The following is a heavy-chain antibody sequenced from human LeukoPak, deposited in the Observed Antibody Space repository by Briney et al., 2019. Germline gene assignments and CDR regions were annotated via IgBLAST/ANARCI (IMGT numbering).Heavy chain of an antibody. CDR1: GFTFSTYA. CDR2: ISGSGGST. D-gene: IGHD3-10*01. CDR3: AKDRGFGEYFPFFY. Sequence: GGSLRLSCAASGFTFSTYAMSWVRQTPEKGLEWVSAISGSGGSTYYADSVKSRVTISRDNSKNTLYLQMNSLRAEDTAVYYCAKDRGFGEYFPFFYWGQGTLVTVSS. V-gene: IGHV3-23*01. J-gene: IGHJ4*02.